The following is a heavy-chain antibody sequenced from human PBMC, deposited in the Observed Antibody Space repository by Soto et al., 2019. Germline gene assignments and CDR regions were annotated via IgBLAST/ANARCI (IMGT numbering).Heavy chain of an antibody. CDR3: ARESSGYSSYFDY. CDR1: GVTFSNYW. V-gene: IGHV3-74*01. Sequence: GGSLRLSCAGSGVTFSNYWIHWVRQAPGQGLAWVSRVSRDGSSTTYADSVKGRFTISRDFAKNTVYLQMNSLTAEDTAVYYSARESSGYSSYFDYWGQGTLVTVSS. CDR2: VSRDGSST. D-gene: IGHD5-12*01. J-gene: IGHJ4*02.